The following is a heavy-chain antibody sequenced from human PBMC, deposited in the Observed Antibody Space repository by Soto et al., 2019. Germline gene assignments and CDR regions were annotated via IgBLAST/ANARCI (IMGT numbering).Heavy chain of an antibody. D-gene: IGHD6-19*01. V-gene: IGHV4-59*01. CDR3: AQTTGWPGFDY. J-gene: IGHJ4*02. Sequence: QVHLQESGPGLVKPSETMSLTCTASGASIMNFYWNWVRQFPGKGLEWIGHIYNGERTNYNPSLKSRVTISVDTSKNQFSLKLSSVTVADTAVYYCAQTTGWPGFDYWGQGTLVTVSS. CDR1: GASIMNFY. CDR2: IYNGERT.